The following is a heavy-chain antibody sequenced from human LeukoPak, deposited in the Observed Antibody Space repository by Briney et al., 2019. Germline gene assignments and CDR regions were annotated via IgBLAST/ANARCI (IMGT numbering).Heavy chain of an antibody. CDR2: IHPSRRT. Sequence: SDTLSLTCAVYGGSFSGYYCTWIRPPPGKGRECIGEIHPSRRTNYIASPMSQVTLSLNTPKNQVSLRLSSLTAADAGVYFCARGLDPYKSGVDWGQGALVTVSS. D-gene: IGHD1-26*01. J-gene: IGHJ4*02. V-gene: IGHV4-34*01. CDR3: ARGLDPYKSGVD. CDR1: GGSFSGYY.